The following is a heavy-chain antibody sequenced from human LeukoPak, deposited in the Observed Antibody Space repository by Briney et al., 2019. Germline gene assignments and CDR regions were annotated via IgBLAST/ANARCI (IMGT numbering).Heavy chain of an antibody. Sequence: GGSLRLSCAASGFTFSSYAMHWVRQAPGKGLEYVSAISSNGGSTYYANSVKGRFTISRDNSKNTLYLQTGSLRAEDMAVYYCWTYYYDSSGYYQDFDYWGQGTLVTVSS. V-gene: IGHV3-64*01. D-gene: IGHD3-22*01. J-gene: IGHJ4*02. CDR3: WTYYYDSSGYYQDFDY. CDR2: ISSNGGST. CDR1: GFTFSSYA.